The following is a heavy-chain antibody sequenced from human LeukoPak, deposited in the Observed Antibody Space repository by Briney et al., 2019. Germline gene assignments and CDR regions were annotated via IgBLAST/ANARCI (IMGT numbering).Heavy chain of an antibody. V-gene: IGHV3-21*01. J-gene: IGHJ4*02. D-gene: IGHD2-2*01. Sequence: GGSLRLSCAASRFTFSSYSMNWVRQAPGKGLEWVSSISSSGSYIYYADSVKGRFTISRDNAKNSLYLQMNSLRAEDTAVYYCAKGAMSTPTLFDYWGQGTLVTVSS. CDR3: AKGAMSTPTLFDY. CDR1: RFTFSSYS. CDR2: ISSSGSYI.